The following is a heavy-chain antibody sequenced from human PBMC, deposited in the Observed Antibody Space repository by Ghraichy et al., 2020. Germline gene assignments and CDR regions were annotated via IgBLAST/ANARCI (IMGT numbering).Heavy chain of an antibody. CDR1: GFTFSSYA. CDR3: AKDLTVFGVVIEELDY. CDR2: ISGSGGST. Sequence: GGSLRLSCAASGFTFSSYAMSWVRQAPGKGLEWVSAISGSGGSTYYADSVKGRFTISRDNSKNTLYLQMNSLRAEDTAVYYCAKDLTVFGVVIEELDYWGQGTLVTVSS. V-gene: IGHV3-23*01. J-gene: IGHJ4*02. D-gene: IGHD3-3*01.